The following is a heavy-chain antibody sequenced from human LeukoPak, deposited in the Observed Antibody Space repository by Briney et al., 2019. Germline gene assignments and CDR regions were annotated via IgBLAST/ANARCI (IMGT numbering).Heavy chain of an antibody. CDR2: IYYSGST. D-gene: IGHD3-10*01. Sequence: SETLSLTCTVSGGSISSYYWSWVRQPPGKGLEWIGCIYYSGSTNYNPSLKSRDTISVDTSMTQFSLKLSSVTAADTAVYYCARARIRRGYGSGSYYKRDAFDIWGQGTMVTVSS. V-gene: IGHV4-59*12. CDR3: ARARIRRGYGSGSYYKRDAFDI. CDR1: GGSISSYY. J-gene: IGHJ3*02.